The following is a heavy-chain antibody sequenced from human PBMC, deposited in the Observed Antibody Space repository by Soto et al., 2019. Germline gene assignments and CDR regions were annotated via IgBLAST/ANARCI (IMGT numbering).Heavy chain of an antibody. D-gene: IGHD3-10*01. Sequence: AASVKVSCKASGYTFSSYGIVWVRQAPGRGLEWMGWISGYNGNTKYAQKFQDRVTMTTDTSTSTAYMELRSLRSDDTAVYYCARATLYFGSGSFQPRAFDYWGQGTLVTVSS. V-gene: IGHV1-18*04. CDR3: ARATLYFGSGSFQPRAFDY. CDR2: ISGYNGNT. CDR1: GYTFSSYG. J-gene: IGHJ4*02.